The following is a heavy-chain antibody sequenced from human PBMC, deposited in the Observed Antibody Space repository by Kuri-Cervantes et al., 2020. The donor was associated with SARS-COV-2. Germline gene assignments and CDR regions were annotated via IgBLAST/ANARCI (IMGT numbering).Heavy chain of an antibody. V-gene: IGHV4-34*01. CDR2: IYYSGST. D-gene: IGHD6-13*01. CDR3: ARVIAAAGREGY. CDR1: GGSFSGYY. J-gene: IGHJ4*02. Sequence: GSLRLSCAVYGGSFSGYYWSWIRQPPGKGLEWIGSIYYSGSTYYNPSLKSRVTISVDTSKNQFSLKLSSVTAADTAVYYCARVIAAAGREGYWSQGTLVTVSS.